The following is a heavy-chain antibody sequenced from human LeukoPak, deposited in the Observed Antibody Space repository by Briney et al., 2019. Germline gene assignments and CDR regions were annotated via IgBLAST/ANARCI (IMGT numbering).Heavy chain of an antibody. Sequence: ASVKVSCKASGYTFTSYDINWVRQATGQGLEWMGWMNPNSGNTGYAQKFQDRVTMTRNTSISTAYMELSSLRSEDTAVYYCARDRYCSGGSCHGSGGFDPWGQGTLVTVSS. J-gene: IGHJ5*02. V-gene: IGHV1-8*01. CDR1: GYTFTSYD. D-gene: IGHD2-15*01. CDR2: MNPNSGNT. CDR3: ARDRYCSGGSCHGSGGFDP.